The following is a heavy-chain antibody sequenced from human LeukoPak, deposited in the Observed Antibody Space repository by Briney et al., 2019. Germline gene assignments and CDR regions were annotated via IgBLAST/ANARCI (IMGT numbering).Heavy chain of an antibody. D-gene: IGHD2-21*02. J-gene: IGHJ4*02. Sequence: GGSLRLSCAASGFTFSSYAMHWVRQAPGKGLEWVAVISYDGSNKYYADSVKGRFTISRDNSKNTLYLQMNSLRAEDTAVYYCARETRAYCGGDCYHFDYWGQGTLVTVSS. CDR3: ARETRAYCGGDCYHFDY. CDR2: ISYDGSNK. V-gene: IGHV3-30-3*01. CDR1: GFTFSSYA.